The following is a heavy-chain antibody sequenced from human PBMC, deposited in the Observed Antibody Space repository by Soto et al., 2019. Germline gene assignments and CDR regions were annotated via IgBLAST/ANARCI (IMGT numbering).Heavy chain of an antibody. CDR3: AKDGKMRTKVWFPAGYGMDV. CDR1: GFTFSRYA. CDR2: ISVSGDNT. Sequence: PGGSLRLSCAASGFTFSRYAMNWVRQAPGRGLQWISGISVSGDNTSYVESVRGRFTVYRDNSKNTRYLQMNNLRDEDTALYYCAKDGKMRTKVWFPAGYGMDVWGQGTTVTVSS. D-gene: IGHD3-10*01. V-gene: IGHV3-23*01. J-gene: IGHJ6*02.